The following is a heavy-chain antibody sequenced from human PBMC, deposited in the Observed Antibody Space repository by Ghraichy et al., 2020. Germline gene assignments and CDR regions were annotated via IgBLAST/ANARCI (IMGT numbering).Heavy chain of an antibody. Sequence: GGSLRLSCAASGFTVSSNYMSWVRQAPGKGLEGVSLIYSGGSTDYADSVKGRFTISRDDSKNTLYLLMNSLRAEDTAVYYCARGRPGGYLDYWGQGTLVIVSS. J-gene: IGHJ4*02. CDR2: IYSGGST. CDR3: ARGRPGGYLDY. CDR1: GFTVSSNY. D-gene: IGHD6-13*01. V-gene: IGHV3-66*01.